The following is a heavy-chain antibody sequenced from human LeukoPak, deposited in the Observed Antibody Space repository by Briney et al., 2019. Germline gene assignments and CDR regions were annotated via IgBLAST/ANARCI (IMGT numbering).Heavy chain of an antibody. J-gene: IGHJ4*02. D-gene: IGHD2-21*02. CDR3: VRGRLLRSTKYFDY. V-gene: IGHV3-48*03. CDR2: IDAGATST. Sequence: PVGSLRLSCAASGFPVNKYEMHWVRQAPGKGLEWVSYIDAGATSTNYADSVWGRFTLSRDNAQNSVHLQMNSLRDEDTAVYYCVRGRLLRSTKYFDYWGQGALVTVSS. CDR1: GFPVNKYE.